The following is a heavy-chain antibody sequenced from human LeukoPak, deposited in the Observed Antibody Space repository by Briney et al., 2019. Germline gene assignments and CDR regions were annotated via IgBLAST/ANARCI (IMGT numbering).Heavy chain of an antibody. Sequence: GRSLRLSCAASGFTFSSYGMHWVRQAPGKGLEWVAVISYDGSNKYYADSVKGRFTISRDNSKNTLYLQMNSLRAEDTAVYYCAKCGGDCYIPFYYFDYWGQGTLVTVSS. CDR1: GFTFSSYG. CDR3: AKCGGDCYIPFYYFDY. V-gene: IGHV3-30*18. J-gene: IGHJ4*02. D-gene: IGHD2-21*02. CDR2: ISYDGSNK.